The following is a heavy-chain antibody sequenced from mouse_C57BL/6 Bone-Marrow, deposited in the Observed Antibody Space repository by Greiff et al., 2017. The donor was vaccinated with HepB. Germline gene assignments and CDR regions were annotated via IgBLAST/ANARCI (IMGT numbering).Heavy chain of an antibody. CDR3: ALSSSYAMDY. D-gene: IGHD1-1*01. V-gene: IGHV1-81*01. J-gene: IGHJ4*01. Sequence: VQLQQSGAELARPGASVKLSCKASVYTFTSYGISWVKQRTGQGLEWIGEIYPRSGNTYYNEKFKGKATLTADKSSSTAYMELRSLTSEDSAVYFCALSSSYAMDYWGQGTSVTVSS. CDR1: VYTFTSYG. CDR2: IYPRSGNT.